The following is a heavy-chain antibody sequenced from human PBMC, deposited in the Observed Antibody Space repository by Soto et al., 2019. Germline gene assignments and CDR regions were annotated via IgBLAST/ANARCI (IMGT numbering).Heavy chain of an antibody. CDR1: GFTFSSYA. J-gene: IGHJ6*02. V-gene: IGHV3-23*01. D-gene: IGHD3-22*01. CDR3: AKDTYYYDRSGYWHGGMDV. Sequence: GGSLRLSCAASGFTFSSYAISWVRQAPWKGLEWVSAISGSGVSTYYADSVKGRFTISRDNSKNTLYLQMNSLRAEDTAVYYCAKDTYYYDRSGYWHGGMDVWGQGTTVPVSS. CDR2: ISGSGVST.